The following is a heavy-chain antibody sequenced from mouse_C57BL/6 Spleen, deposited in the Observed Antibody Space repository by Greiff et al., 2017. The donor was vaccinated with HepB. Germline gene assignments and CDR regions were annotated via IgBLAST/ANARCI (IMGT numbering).Heavy chain of an antibody. J-gene: IGHJ2*01. CDR3: ARNPYYYGSSYGYFDY. Sequence: VKLVESGAELVKPGASVKMSCKASGYTFTSYWITWVKQRPGQGLEWIGDIYPGSGSTNYNEKFKSKATLTVDTSSSTAYMQLSSLTSEDSAVYYCARNPYYYGSSYGYFDYWGQGTTLTVSS. CDR2: IYPGSGST. V-gene: IGHV1-55*01. D-gene: IGHD1-1*01. CDR1: GYTFTSYW.